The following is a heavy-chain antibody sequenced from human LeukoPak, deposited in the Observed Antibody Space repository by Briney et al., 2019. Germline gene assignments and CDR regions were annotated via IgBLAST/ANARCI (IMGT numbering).Heavy chain of an antibody. D-gene: IGHD3-10*02. Sequence: GGSLRLSCAASGFTFSAYAMNWVRQAPGKGLEWVSSISGSGSTTYYADSVKGRFTISRDNSENTLYLQMDTLRAEDTALYYYAKDVRGYNRPIDHWGQGTLVTVSS. CDR2: ISGSGSTT. CDR3: AKDVRGYNRPIDH. J-gene: IGHJ4*01. CDR1: GFTFSAYA. V-gene: IGHV3-23*01.